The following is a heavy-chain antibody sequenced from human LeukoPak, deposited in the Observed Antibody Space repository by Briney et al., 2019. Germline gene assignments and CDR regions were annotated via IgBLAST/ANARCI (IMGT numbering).Heavy chain of an antibody. J-gene: IGHJ4*02. Sequence: SETLSLTCTVSGGSISSYYWSWTRQPPGKGLEWIGYIYYSGSTNYNPSLKSRVTISVDTSKNQFSLKLSSVTAADTAVYYCARVLVERGYYFDYWGQGTLVTVSS. CDR1: GGSISSYY. CDR2: IYYSGST. V-gene: IGHV4-59*12. CDR3: ARVLVERGYYFDY. D-gene: IGHD2-8*01.